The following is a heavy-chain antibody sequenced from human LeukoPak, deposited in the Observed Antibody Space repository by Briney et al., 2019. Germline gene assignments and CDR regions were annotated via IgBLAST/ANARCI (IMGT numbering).Heavy chain of an antibody. CDR2: MSYDGRNK. CDR1: GFTFSSYG. D-gene: IGHD6-19*01. J-gene: IGHJ4*02. V-gene: IGHV3-30*18. Sequence: PGRSLRLSCAACGFTFSSYGMQWVRQAPGKGLEGVAVMSYDGRNKYYADSVKGRFTISRDISKNTLYLQMNRLTTEDTAVYYCAKEPQWLARGFDYWGQGTLVTVSS. CDR3: AKEPQWLARGFDY.